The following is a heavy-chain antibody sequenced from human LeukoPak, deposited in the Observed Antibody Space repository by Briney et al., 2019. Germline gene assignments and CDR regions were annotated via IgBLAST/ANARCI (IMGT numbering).Heavy chain of an antibody. D-gene: IGHD6-19*01. CDR1: GYTFTGYY. CDR2: INPNSGGT. Sequence: GASVKVSCKASGYTFTGYYMHWVRQAPGQGLEWMGWINPNSGGTNYAQKFQGWVTMTRDTSISTAYMELSRLRSDDTAVYYCARSRSSGLLYYFDYWGQGTLVTVSS. V-gene: IGHV1-2*04. CDR3: ARSRSSGLLYYFDY. J-gene: IGHJ4*02.